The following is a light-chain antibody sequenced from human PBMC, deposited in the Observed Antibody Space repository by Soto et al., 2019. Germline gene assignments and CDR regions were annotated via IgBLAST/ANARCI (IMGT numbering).Light chain of an antibody. J-gene: IGLJ2*01. Sequence: QSVLTQPPSASGTPGQRVTISCSGSSSNIGTNYVYWYQQLPGTAPRLLIYRNNHRPSGVPDRFSGSKSGTYASLAISGLRSEDEAAYYCAAWDDSLSGVVFGGGTKLTVL. V-gene: IGLV1-47*01. CDR3: AAWDDSLSGVV. CDR2: RNN. CDR1: SSNIGTNY.